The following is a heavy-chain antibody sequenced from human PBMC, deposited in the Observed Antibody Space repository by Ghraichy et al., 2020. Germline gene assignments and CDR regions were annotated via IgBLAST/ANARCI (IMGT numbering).Heavy chain of an antibody. J-gene: IGHJ3*02. CDR3: ARDPKGDNAFDI. D-gene: IGHD2-21*01. Sequence: GGSLRLSCAASGFTVSDNYMSWVRQAPGKGLEWVSVIYSGGSRYYADSVKGRFTISRDNSKNTLYLQMNSLRTEDTAIYYCARDPKGDNAFDIWGQGTMVTVSS. CDR2: IYSGGSR. V-gene: IGHV3-66*02. CDR1: GFTVSDNY.